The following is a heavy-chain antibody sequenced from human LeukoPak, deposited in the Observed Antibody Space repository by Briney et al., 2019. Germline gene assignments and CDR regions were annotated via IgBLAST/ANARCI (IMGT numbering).Heavy chain of an antibody. V-gene: IGHV3-11*04. Sequence: GGSLRLSCAASGFTFSDYYMNWVRQAPGKGLEWVSYISSSGSTIYYADSVKGRFTISRDNAKNSLYLQMNSLRAEDTAVYYCARDWEQLATGLDYWGQGTLVTVSS. J-gene: IGHJ4*02. CDR2: ISSSGSTI. CDR1: GFTFSDYY. CDR3: ARDWEQLATGLDY. D-gene: IGHD6-6*01.